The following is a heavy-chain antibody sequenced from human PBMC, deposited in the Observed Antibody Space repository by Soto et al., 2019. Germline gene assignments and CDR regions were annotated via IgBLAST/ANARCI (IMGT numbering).Heavy chain of an antibody. Sequence: GGSLRLSCAASGFTFSSYGVHWVRQAPGKGLEWVAVISYDGSNKYYADSVKGRFTISRDNSKNTLYLQMNSLRAEDTAVYYCAKVQIAAAGRNKYYMDVWGKGTTVTVSS. CDR3: AKVQIAAAGRNKYYMDV. CDR2: ISYDGSNK. V-gene: IGHV3-30*18. CDR1: GFTFSSYG. D-gene: IGHD6-13*01. J-gene: IGHJ6*03.